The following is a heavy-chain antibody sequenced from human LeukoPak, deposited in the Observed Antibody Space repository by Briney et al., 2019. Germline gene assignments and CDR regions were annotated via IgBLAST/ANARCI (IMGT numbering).Heavy chain of an antibody. CDR3: AKGSRGYYMDV. J-gene: IGHJ6*03. V-gene: IGHV3-15*01. D-gene: IGHD1-1*01. CDR2: IKSKTEGGTT. CDR1: GFTFSNAW. Sequence: GGSLRLSCAASGFTFSNAWMSWVRQAPGKGLEWVGRIKSKTEGGTTDYAAPVKGRFTISRDDSKNTLYLQMNSLRAEDTAVYYCAKGSRGYYMDVWGKGTTVTISS.